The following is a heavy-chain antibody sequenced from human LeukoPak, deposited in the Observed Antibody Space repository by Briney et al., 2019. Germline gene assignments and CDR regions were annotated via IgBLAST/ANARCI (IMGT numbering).Heavy chain of an antibody. CDR2: IPYSGST. V-gene: IGHV4-59*08. J-gene: IGHJ4*02. Sequence: SETLSLTCTVSGGSISSYYWSWIRQPPGRGLEWIGYIPYSGSTNYNPSLKSRVTISLDTSKNQFSLKLSFVTAADTAVYYCAGHHPRNTVDFWGQGTLVTVSS. D-gene: IGHD2-8*02. CDR1: GGSISSYY. CDR3: AGHHPRNTVDF.